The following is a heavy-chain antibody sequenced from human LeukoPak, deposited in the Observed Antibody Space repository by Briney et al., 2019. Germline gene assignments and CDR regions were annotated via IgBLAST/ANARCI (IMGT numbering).Heavy chain of an antibody. J-gene: IGHJ5*02. Sequence: PGGSLRLSCEASGFTFKLSAMNWVRQAPGKGLEWVSSITGFGTDTYYADSVKGRFTVSRDNSKSTLYLQMNSLRAEDTAVYYCARVRGPYVAIGNNWLDPWGQGTLVTVSS. V-gene: IGHV3-23*01. CDR2: ITGFGTDT. CDR1: GFTFKLSA. D-gene: IGHD3-10*02. CDR3: ARVRGPYVAIGNNWLDP.